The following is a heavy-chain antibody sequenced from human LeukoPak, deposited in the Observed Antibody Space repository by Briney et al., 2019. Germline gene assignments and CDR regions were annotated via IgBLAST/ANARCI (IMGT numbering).Heavy chain of an antibody. CDR1: GFTFSTYS. Sequence: GGSLRLSCAASGFTFSTYSMNWVRQAPGKGLEWVSSISSSSSYIHYADSVKGRFTISRDNAKNSLYLQINSLRAEDTAVYYCAREAPYSYGSDWGQGTLVTVSS. D-gene: IGHD5-18*01. J-gene: IGHJ4*02. CDR3: AREAPYSYGSD. CDR2: ISSSSSYI. V-gene: IGHV3-21*01.